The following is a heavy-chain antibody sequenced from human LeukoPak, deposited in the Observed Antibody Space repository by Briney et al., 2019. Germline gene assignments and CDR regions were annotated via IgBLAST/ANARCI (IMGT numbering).Heavy chain of an antibody. CDR2: ILSTGNT. Sequence: GGSLRLSCAASGFPFSASAMTWVRQAPGKGLEWVSHILSTGNTYYADSVRGRFTISRDNSKNTLYLLMTSLRADDTAVYYCATVRYDYGDPVGWFDPWGQGTLVTVSS. CDR3: ATVRYDYGDPVGWFDP. V-gene: IGHV3-23*01. D-gene: IGHD4-17*01. J-gene: IGHJ5*02. CDR1: GFPFSASA.